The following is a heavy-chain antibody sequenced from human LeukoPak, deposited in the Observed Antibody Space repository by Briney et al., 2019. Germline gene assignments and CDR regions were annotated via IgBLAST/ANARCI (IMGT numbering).Heavy chain of an antibody. Sequence: ASVKVSCKASDYTFTNYGITWVRQAPGQGLEWMGWISAYNGNTNYAQKLQGRVTMTTDTSTSTAYMELRSLRSDDRAVYYCARFLEWPPWYMDVWGKGATITVSS. D-gene: IGHD3-3*01. CDR3: ARFLEWPPWYMDV. V-gene: IGHV1-18*01. J-gene: IGHJ6*03. CDR1: DYTFTNYG. CDR2: ISAYNGNT.